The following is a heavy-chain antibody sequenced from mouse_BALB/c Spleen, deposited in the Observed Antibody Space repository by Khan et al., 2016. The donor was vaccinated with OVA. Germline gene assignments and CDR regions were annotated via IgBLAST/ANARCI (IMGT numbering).Heavy chain of an antibody. V-gene: IGHV9-3-1*01. CDR2: INTYTGDP. D-gene: IGHD2-10*01. J-gene: IGHJ4*01. Sequence: QIQLVQSGPELKKPGETVKISCKASGYTFTNYGMNWVKQSPGKALKWMGWINTYTGDPTYADEFKGRFAFSLETSASTAYLKINNLKNEDTVTYFCSRPPYFTYILAYWGQGTSVTVSS. CDR1: GYTFTNYG. CDR3: SRPPYFTYILAY.